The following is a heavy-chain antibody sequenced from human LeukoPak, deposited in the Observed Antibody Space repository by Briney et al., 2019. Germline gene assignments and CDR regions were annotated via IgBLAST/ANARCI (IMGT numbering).Heavy chain of an antibody. Sequence: GGSLRLSCAASGFTFSDYYMSWIRQAPGKGLEWVSYISSSGTTIYYADSVKGRFTISRDNAKNSLYLQMNSLRAEDTAVYYCARDSGAYYYDSSGYYYDAFDIWGQGTMVTASS. J-gene: IGHJ3*02. CDR1: GFTFSDYY. CDR3: ARDSGAYYYDSSGYYYDAFDI. V-gene: IGHV3-11*04. CDR2: ISSSGTTI. D-gene: IGHD3-22*01.